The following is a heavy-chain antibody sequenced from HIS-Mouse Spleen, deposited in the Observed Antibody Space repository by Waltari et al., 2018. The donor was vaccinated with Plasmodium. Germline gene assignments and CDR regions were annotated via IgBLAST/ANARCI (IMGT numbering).Heavy chain of an antibody. V-gene: IGHV3-7*01. Sequence: EVQLVESGGGLVQPGGSLSLSCAVFGFTFSSYWMSWVRQAPGKGLELVANIKQDGREKYYVDSVKGRFTISRDNAKNSLYLQMNSLRAEDTAVYYCASSWYWYFDLWGRGTLVTVSS. D-gene: IGHD6-13*01. CDR2: IKQDGREK. J-gene: IGHJ2*01. CDR1: GFTFSSYW. CDR3: ASSWYWYFDL.